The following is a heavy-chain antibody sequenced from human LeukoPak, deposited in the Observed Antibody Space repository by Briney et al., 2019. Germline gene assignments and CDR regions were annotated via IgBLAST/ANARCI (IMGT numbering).Heavy chain of an antibody. CDR3: AKDRQPGPTPVGWFAP. D-gene: IGHD1-7*01. V-gene: IGHV3-33*06. CDR1: GFTFSSYG. Sequence: GRSLRLSCAASGFTFSSYGMHWVRQAPGKGLEWVAVIWYDGSNKYYADSVKGRFTISRDNSKNTLYLQMNCLRAEDTAVYYWAKDRQPGPTPVGWFAPWGQGTLVTVSS. J-gene: IGHJ5*02. CDR2: IWYDGSNK.